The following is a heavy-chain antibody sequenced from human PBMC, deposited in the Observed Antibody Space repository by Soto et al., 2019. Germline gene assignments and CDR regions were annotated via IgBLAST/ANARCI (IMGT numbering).Heavy chain of an antibody. CDR1: GYTFTSYG. CDR3: ARDLYGDSPETNYYYYYMDV. J-gene: IGHJ6*03. Sequence: ASVKVSCKASGYTFTSYGISWVRQAPGQGLEWMGWISAYNGNTNYAQKLQGRVTMTTDTSTSTAYMVLRSLRSDDTAVYYCARDLYGDSPETNYYYYYMDVWGKGTTVTVSS. V-gene: IGHV1-18*01. D-gene: IGHD4-17*01. CDR2: ISAYNGNT.